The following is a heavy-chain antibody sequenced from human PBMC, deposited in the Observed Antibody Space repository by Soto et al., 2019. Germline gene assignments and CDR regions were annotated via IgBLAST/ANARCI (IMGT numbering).Heavy chain of an antibody. V-gene: IGHV3-9*01. CDR1: GFTFDDYA. Sequence: EVQLVESGGGLVQPGRSLRVSCAASGFTFDDYAMHWVRQAPGKGLEWVSGISWNGNSIGYADSVRGRFTISRDNAKNSLYLQMNSLRVEDTALYYCERGPLRIYYYYMDVWGKGTTVTVSS. D-gene: IGHD2-15*01. CDR2: ISWNGNSI. CDR3: ERGPLRIYYYYMDV. J-gene: IGHJ6*03.